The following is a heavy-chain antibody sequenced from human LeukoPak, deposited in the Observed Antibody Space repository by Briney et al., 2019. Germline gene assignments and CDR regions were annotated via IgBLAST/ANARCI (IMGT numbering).Heavy chain of an antibody. V-gene: IGHV4-59*01. CDR2: IYYFGNT. CDR3: AKLGSPRAF. J-gene: IGHJ4*02. Sequence: PSENLSLTCSVSGGSIDTYYWSWIRQSPGKGLEWIGYIYYFGNTDYNPSLKSRVTISVDTSKNQFSLNLRSVTAADTAVYYCAKLGSPRAFRGQGILVRVSS. CDR1: GGSIDTYY. D-gene: IGHD7-27*01.